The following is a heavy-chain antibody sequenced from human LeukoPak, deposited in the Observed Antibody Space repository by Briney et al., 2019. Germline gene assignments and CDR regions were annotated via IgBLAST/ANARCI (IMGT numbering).Heavy chain of an antibody. CDR3: ARDERGWFDP. Sequence: GGSLRLSCAASGFTFSSYAMHWVRQAPGKGLEWVAVISYDGSNKYYADSVKGRFTISRDNSKNTLYLQMTSLRAEDTAVYYCARDERGWFDPWGQGTLVTVSS. CDR1: GFTFSSYA. V-gene: IGHV3-30*04. J-gene: IGHJ5*02. CDR2: ISYDGSNK. D-gene: IGHD3-10*01.